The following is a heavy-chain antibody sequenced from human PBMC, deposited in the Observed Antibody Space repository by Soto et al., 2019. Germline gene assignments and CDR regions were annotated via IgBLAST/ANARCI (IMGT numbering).Heavy chain of an antibody. J-gene: IGHJ4*02. CDR2: IYDGGTT. Sequence: QVQLQESGPRLVSPSQTLSLTCTVSGGSISSAAYYWSWIRQSPDKGLEWIGHIYDGGTTYSSPSLKGXXTXSXXTSETQFSLKLSSVSAADTAVYYCARGPSGDKTDYWGQGIQVTVSS. V-gene: IGHV4-30-4*01. CDR1: GGSISSAAYY. CDR3: ARGPSGDKTDY. D-gene: IGHD7-27*01.